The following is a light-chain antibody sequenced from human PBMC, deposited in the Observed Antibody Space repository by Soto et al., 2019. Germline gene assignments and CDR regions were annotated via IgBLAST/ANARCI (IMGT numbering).Light chain of an antibody. J-gene: IGLJ1*01. CDR3: NPYVASSSV. V-gene: IGLV2-8*01. CDR1: SSDVGKYDY. Sequence: QSVLTQPPSASGSPGQSVTISCTGTSSDVGKYDYVSWFQNHPGQAPKLIIYEVSKRPAGVPDRFSGSRSGSTASLSVCGVHSEADVDYVCNPYVASSSVFGTGTKVTVL. CDR2: EVS.